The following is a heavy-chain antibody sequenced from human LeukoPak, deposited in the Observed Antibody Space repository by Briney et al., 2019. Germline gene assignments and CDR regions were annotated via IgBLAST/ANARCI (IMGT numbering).Heavy chain of an antibody. CDR2: MNPNSGNT. V-gene: IGHV1-8*03. CDR1: GYTFTSYD. D-gene: IGHD1-26*01. Sequence: ASVKVFCKASGYTFTSYDINWVRQATGQGLEWMGWMNPNSGNTGYAQKFQGRVTITRNTSISTAYMELSSLRSEDTAVYYCARDDLTGGVDYWGQGTLVTVSS. CDR3: ARDDLTGGVDY. J-gene: IGHJ4*02.